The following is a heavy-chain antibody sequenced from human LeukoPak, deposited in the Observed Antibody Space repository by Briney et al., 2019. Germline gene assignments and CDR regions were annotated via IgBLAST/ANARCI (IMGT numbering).Heavy chain of an antibody. D-gene: IGHD2-15*01. J-gene: IGHJ4*02. V-gene: IGHV3-49*03. CDR1: GFTFGDYA. CDR2: IRSKAYGGTT. Sequence: GGSLRLSCTASGFTFGDYAMSWFRQAPGKGLEWVGFIRSKAYGGTTEYAASVKGRFTISRDDSKSIAYLQMNSLKTEDTAVYFCTRVYCSGGSSYRLHYWGQGTLVTVSS. CDR3: TRVYCSGGSSYRLHY.